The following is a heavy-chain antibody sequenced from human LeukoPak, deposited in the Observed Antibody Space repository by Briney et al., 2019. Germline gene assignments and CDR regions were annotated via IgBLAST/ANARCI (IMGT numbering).Heavy chain of an antibody. CDR2: INGDGSST. CDR1: GFTFSSYW. Sequence: PGGSLRLSCAVSGFTFSSYWMHWVRQAPGKGLVWVSGINGDGSSTNYADSVKGRFTISGDNAEDTLYLQMNSLRVEDTAVYYCVSGVVAGTNYWGQGTLVTVSS. J-gene: IGHJ4*02. D-gene: IGHD6-19*01. V-gene: IGHV3-74*01. CDR3: VSGVVAGTNY.